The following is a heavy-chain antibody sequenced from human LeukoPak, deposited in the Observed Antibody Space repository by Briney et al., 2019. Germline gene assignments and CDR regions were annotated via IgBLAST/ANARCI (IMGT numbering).Heavy chain of an antibody. CDR2: IYYSGST. D-gene: IGHD5-18*01. V-gene: IGHV4-31*03. J-gene: IGHJ4*02. CDR1: GGSISGGGYY. CDR3: ASRVQLWLPFVY. Sequence: SQTLSLTCTVSGGSISGGGYYWSWIRQHPGKGLEWIGYIYYSGSTYYNPSLKSRVTISVDTSKNQFSLKLSSVTAADTAVYYCASRVQLWLPFVYWGQGTLVTVSS.